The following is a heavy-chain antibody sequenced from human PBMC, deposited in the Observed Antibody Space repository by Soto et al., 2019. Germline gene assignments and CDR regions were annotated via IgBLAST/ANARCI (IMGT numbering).Heavy chain of an antibody. CDR2: INAGNGHT. CDR1: GYTFTSYA. J-gene: IGHJ5*02. Sequence: ASVKVSCKASGYTFTSYAMHWVRQAPGQRLEWMGWINAGNGHTKYSQKFQGRVTMITNTSTSTAYMELRSLRNDDTAVYYCARDDKNWFDPWGQGTLVTVS. CDR3: ARDDKNWFDP. V-gene: IGHV1-3*01.